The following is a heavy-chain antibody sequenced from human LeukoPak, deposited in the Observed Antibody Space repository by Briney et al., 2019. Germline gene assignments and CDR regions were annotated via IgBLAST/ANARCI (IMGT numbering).Heavy chain of an antibody. J-gene: IGHJ4*02. CDR3: ARAPRRSFGESEFDY. CDR1: GYTFTSYG. V-gene: IGHV1-18*01. Sequence: ASVKVSCKASGYTFTSYGISWVRQAPGQGLEWMGWISAYNGNTNYAQKFQGRVTITADKSTSTAYMELSSLRSEDTAVYYCARAPRRSFGESEFDYWGQGTLVTVSS. D-gene: IGHD3-10*01. CDR2: ISAYNGNT.